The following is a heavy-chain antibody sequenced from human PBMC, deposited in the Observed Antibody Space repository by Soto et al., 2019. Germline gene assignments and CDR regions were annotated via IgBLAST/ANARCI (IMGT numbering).Heavy chain of an antibody. V-gene: IGHV4-59*01. J-gene: IGHJ3*02. CDR2: IYHSGST. Sequence: PSETLSLTCTVSGGSISSYYWSWIRQPPGKGLEWIGYIYHSGSTNYNPSLKSRVTISVDTSKNQFSLKLSSVTAADTAVYYCARRYGSAFDIWGQGTMVTVSS. CDR1: GGSISSYY. D-gene: IGHD3-10*01. CDR3: ARRYGSAFDI.